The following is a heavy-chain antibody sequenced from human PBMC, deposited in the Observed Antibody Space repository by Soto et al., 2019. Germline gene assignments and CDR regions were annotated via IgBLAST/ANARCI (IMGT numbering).Heavy chain of an antibody. CDR2: ISGSGSTM. V-gene: IGHV3-11*01. D-gene: IGHD3-10*01. Sequence: PGGSLRLSCAASGFTFSDYYMNWIRQAPGKGLEWVSYISGSGSTMYYAGSVKGRFTISRDNAKNSLYLQMNSLRAEDTALYYCARVGSPMERRLIMNFDHWGQGALVTVSS. CDR1: GFTFSDYY. J-gene: IGHJ4*02. CDR3: ARVGSPMERRLIMNFDH.